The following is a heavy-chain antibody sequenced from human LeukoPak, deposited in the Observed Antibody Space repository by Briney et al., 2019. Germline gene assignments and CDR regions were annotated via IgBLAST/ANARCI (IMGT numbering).Heavy chain of an antibody. V-gene: IGHV3-7*03. J-gene: IGHJ4*02. CDR2: INQDGSEK. D-gene: IGHD3-10*01. Sequence: GGSLRLSCEASGFRFGGFWMNWVRQAPGKGPERVANINQDGSEKLYVDSVKGRFTISRDNAKNSLYLQMNSLRVEDTAVYYCAKDVYEVLWFGEFHWGQGTLVTVSS. CDR1: GFRFGGFW. CDR3: AKDVYEVLWFGEFH.